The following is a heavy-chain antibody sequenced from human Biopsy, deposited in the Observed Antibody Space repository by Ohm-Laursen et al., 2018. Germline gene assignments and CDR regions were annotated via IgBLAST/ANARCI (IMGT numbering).Heavy chain of an antibody. CDR2: NIPILGTG. V-gene: IGHV1-69*06. Sequence: SVKVSCKAPGGTFSNYGVNWVRQAPGQGLEWLGGNIPILGTGNYAQKFQDRVTVAADTSTSTATIELRSLRSDDTAVYYCATKLTGYFHHWGQGTLVIVSS. D-gene: IGHD3-9*01. CDR1: GGTFSNYG. CDR3: ATKLTGYFHH. J-gene: IGHJ1*01.